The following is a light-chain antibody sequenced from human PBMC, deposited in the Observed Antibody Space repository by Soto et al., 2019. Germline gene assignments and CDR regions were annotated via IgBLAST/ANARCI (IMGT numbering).Light chain of an antibody. V-gene: IGKV3-11*01. CDR3: LQRSSWPRT. Sequence: EIVLTQSPATLSLSPGERATLSCWASQSVSNNLAWYQQKPGQPPRLLIYDTSTRATGIPDRFSGSGSGTDFTLTISSLAPEDFAVYYCLQRSSWPRTFGQGTKLEIK. J-gene: IGKJ2*01. CDR1: QSVSNN. CDR2: DTS.